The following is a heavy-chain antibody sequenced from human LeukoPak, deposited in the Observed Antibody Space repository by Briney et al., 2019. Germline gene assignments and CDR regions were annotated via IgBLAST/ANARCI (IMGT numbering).Heavy chain of an antibody. Sequence: SVKVSCKASADTFNTYTISWVRQAPGQGLEWRGRIVPIVDVTNHAPKFQGRIKITADKATTTAFMELTSLGFEDTAVYYCARYDYGDALDVWGQGTLVTV. D-gene: IGHD4-17*01. CDR3: ARYDYGDALDV. CDR2: IVPIVDVT. CDR1: ADTFNTYT. V-gene: IGHV1-69*02. J-gene: IGHJ3*01.